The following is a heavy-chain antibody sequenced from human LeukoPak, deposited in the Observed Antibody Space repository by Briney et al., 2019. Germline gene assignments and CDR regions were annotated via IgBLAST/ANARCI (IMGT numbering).Heavy chain of an antibody. D-gene: IGHD3-3*01. J-gene: IGHJ6*02. CDR2: IYTSGST. CDR3: ARGVGRGPNYYYYGMDV. Sequence: SETLSLTCTVSGGSISSYYWSWIRQPPGKGLEWIGYIYTSGSTNYNPSLKSRVTISVDTSKNQFSLKLSSVTAADTAVYYCARGVGRGPNYYYYGMDVWGQGTTVTVSS. V-gene: IGHV4-4*09. CDR1: GGSISSYY.